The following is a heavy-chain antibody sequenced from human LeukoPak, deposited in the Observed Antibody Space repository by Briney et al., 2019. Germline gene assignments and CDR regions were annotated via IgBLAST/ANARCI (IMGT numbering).Heavy chain of an antibody. CDR2: IRYDGSNK. V-gene: IGHV3-30*02. D-gene: IGHD1-26*01. CDR3: AKGRGSYPPASDY. J-gene: IGHJ4*02. CDR1: GFTFSSYG. Sequence: GGSPRLSCAASGFTFSSYGMHWVRQAPGKGLEWVAFIRYDGSNKYYADSVKGRFTISRDNSKNTLYLQMNSLRAEDTAVYYCAKGRGSYPPASDYWGEGTLVTVSS.